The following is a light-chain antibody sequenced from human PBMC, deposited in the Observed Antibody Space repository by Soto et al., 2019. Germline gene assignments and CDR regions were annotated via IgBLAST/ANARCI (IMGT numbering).Light chain of an antibody. V-gene: IGLV2-14*01. Sequence: QSVLTQPDSVSGSPGQSITISCSGSTNDIGGYNYVSWYQHHPGKVPKVIIYEVRNRPSGVSNRFSGSKSGNTASLTISGLQADDEADYYCCSYTISATLVFGGGTKLTVL. J-gene: IGLJ3*02. CDR2: EVR. CDR3: CSYTISATLV. CDR1: TNDIGGYNY.